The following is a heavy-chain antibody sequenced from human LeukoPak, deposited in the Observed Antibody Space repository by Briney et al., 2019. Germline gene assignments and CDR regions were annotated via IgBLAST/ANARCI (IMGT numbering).Heavy chain of an antibody. V-gene: IGHV3-21*01. J-gene: IGHJ4*02. Sequence: GGSLRLSCAASGFTFSSYSMNWVRQAPGKGLGWVSSISSSSSYIYYADSVKGRFTISRDNAKNSLYLQMNSLRAEDTAVYYCARGGRFLEWLFLSDFDYWGQGTLVTVPS. D-gene: IGHD3-3*01. CDR3: ARGGRFLEWLFLSDFDY. CDR1: GFTFSSYS. CDR2: ISSSSSYI.